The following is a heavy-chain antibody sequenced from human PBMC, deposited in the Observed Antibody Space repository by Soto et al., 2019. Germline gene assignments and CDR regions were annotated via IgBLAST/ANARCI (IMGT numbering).Heavy chain of an antibody. J-gene: IGHJ6*02. V-gene: IGHV4-59*01. CDR3: ARMVRFGDVYYGMDV. CDR2: IYYSGSA. Sequence: PSETLSLTCTVSGGSISSYYWSWIRQPPGKGLEWIGYIYYSGSANYNPSLKSRVTISVDTSKNQFSLKLSSVTAADTAVYYCARMVRFGDVYYGMDVWGQGTTVTV. CDR1: GGSISSYY. D-gene: IGHD3-10*01.